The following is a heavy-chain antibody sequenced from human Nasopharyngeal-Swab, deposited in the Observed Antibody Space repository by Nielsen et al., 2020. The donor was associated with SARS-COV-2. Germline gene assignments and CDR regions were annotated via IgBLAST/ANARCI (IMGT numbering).Heavy chain of an antibody. V-gene: IGHV1-2*04. D-gene: IGHD3-22*01. Sequence: ASVKVSCKASGYTFTGYYMHWVRQAPGQGLEWMGWINPNSGGTNYAQKFQGWVTMTRDTSISTAYMELSSLRSEDTAVYYCARGFGDYDSSGYSPADYWGQGTLVTVSS. CDR3: ARGFGDYDSSGYSPADY. CDR1: GYTFTGYY. CDR2: INPNSGGT. J-gene: IGHJ4*02.